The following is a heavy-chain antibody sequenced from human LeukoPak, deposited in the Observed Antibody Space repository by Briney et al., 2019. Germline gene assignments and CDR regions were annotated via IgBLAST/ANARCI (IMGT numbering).Heavy chain of an antibody. CDR2: GLYTGNT. CDR1: GGSFSDYY. CDR3: AREHRSSKYFDS. D-gene: IGHD6-6*01. V-gene: IGHV4-34*12. J-gene: IGHJ4*02. Sequence: PSETLSLTCAVYGGSFSDYYWSWIRQPPGKGLEWIGSGLYTGNTYSNPSLRSRVTISVDTSKNEFSLKMNSVTAADTAVYYCAREHRSSKYFDSWGQGALMIVSS.